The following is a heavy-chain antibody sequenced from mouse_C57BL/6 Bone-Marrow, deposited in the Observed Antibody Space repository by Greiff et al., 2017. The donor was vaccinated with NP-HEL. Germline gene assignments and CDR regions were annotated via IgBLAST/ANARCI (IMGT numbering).Heavy chain of an antibody. CDR3: ARGTITTVVDYFDY. CDR1: GYSITSGYY. Sequence: EVKVEESGPGLVKPSQSLSLTCSVTGYSITSGYYWNWIRQFPGNKLEWMGYISYDGSNNYNPSLKNRISITRDTSKNQFFLKLNSVTTEDTATYYCARGTITTVVDYFDYWGQGTTLTVSS. V-gene: IGHV3-6*01. J-gene: IGHJ2*01. D-gene: IGHD1-1*01. CDR2: ISYDGSN.